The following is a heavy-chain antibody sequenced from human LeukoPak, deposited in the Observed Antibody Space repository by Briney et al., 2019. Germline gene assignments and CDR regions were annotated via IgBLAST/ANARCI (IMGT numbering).Heavy chain of an antibody. D-gene: IGHD1/OR15-1a*01. CDR2: LGVSVSGYGGST. J-gene: IGHJ4*02. V-gene: IGHV3-23*01. CDR1: GFTFSRYA. CDR3: ARASAARGEQISDY. Sequence: GGSLRLSCAASGFTFSRYAMSWVRQAPGKGLEWVSALGVSVSGYGGSTYYADSVKGRFTISRDNSKNTLYLQMNSLRAEDTAVYYCARASAARGEQISDYWGQGTLVTVSS.